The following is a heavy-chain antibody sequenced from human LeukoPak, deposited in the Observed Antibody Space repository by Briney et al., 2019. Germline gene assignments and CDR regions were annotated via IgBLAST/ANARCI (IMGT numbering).Heavy chain of an antibody. V-gene: IGHV3-30-3*01. Sequence: TGWSLRLSCAASGFTFSTFPMHWVRQAPGKGLEWVTIISFDGSNKYYADSVKGRFTISRDNSRNTLYLQMNSLRVEDTAVYHCARVGGDFWGQGTLVTVSS. D-gene: IGHD2-15*01. J-gene: IGHJ4*02. CDR1: GFTFSTFP. CDR2: ISFDGSNK. CDR3: ARVGGDF.